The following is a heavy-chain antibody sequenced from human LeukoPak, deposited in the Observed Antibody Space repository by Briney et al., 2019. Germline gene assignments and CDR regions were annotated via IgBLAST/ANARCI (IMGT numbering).Heavy chain of an antibody. J-gene: IGHJ4*02. CDR1: GFTLSSYW. CDR3: VRGNDYGGPHY. V-gene: IGHV3-74*01. CDR2: IDRDGSRI. Sequence: GGSLRLSCAVSGFTLSSYWMHWVRQAPGKGLVWVSRIDRDGSRINYADSVKGRFTISRDNGKNTLFLQMNSLRAEDAAVYYCVRGNDYGGPHYWGQGTLVTVSS. D-gene: IGHD4-23*01.